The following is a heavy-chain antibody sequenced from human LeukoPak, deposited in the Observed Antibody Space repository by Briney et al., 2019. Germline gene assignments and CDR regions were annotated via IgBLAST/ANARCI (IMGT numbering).Heavy chain of an antibody. D-gene: IGHD4-17*01. CDR2: GDHTGGT. Sequence: SETLSLTCTVSGGSITGYYWSWIRQPPGKGLEWIGEGDHTGGTKYNPSLKSRVTISADSSKNQFSLKLSSVTAADTAVYYCARASPDYGDHIFDYWGQGTLVTVSS. CDR3: ARASPDYGDHIFDY. J-gene: IGHJ4*02. V-gene: IGHV4-34*01. CDR1: GGSITGYY.